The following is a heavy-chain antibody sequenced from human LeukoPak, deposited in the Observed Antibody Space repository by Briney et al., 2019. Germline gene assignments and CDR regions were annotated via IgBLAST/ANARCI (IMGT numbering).Heavy chain of an antibody. CDR3: VRFALSSSLDH. CDR1: GYILTNNW. Sequence: KPGESLKISCKISGYILTNNWIGWVRQVPGKGLEWMGLIYPGYSDAKCSPSFQGQVTLSVDASISTAYLQLSGLRASDTAIYYCVRFALSSSLDHWGQGTLVTVSS. V-gene: IGHV5-51*03. CDR2: IYPGYSDA. J-gene: IGHJ5*02. D-gene: IGHD6-13*01.